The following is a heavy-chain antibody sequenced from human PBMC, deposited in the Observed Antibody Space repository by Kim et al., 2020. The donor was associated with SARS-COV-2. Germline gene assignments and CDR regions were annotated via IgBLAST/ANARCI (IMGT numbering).Heavy chain of an antibody. Sequence: GGSLRLSCAASGFTFSSYAMSWVRQAPGKGLEWVSAISGSGGSTYYADSVKGRFTISRDNSKNTLYLQMNSLRAEDTAVYYCAKVIKKDITIVRGVLCDYWGQGTLVTVSS. CDR2: ISGSGGST. V-gene: IGHV3-23*01. CDR3: AKVIKKDITIVRGVLCDY. D-gene: IGHD3-10*01. J-gene: IGHJ4*02. CDR1: GFTFSSYA.